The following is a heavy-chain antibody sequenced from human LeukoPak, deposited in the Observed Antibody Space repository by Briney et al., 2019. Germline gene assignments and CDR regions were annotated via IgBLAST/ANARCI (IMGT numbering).Heavy chain of an antibody. CDR2: INTNTGNP. CDR3: ARDQDSSSWSIYYYYYMDV. Sequence: ASVKVSCKTSGYTFSHYAMNWVRQAPGPGLEWMGWINTNTGNPTYAQGFTGRFVFSLDTSVSTAYLQISSLKAEDTAVYYCARDQDSSSWSIYYYYYMDVWGKGTTVTVSS. V-gene: IGHV7-4-1*02. D-gene: IGHD6-13*01. J-gene: IGHJ6*03. CDR1: GYTFSHYA.